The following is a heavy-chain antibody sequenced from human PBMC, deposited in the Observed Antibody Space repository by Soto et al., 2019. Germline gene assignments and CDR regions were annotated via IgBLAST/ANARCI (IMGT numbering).Heavy chain of an antibody. J-gene: IGHJ6*02. D-gene: IGHD6-19*01. CDR3: STGYSRGWYYYYYGMDV. V-gene: IGHV3-23*01. CDR1: GFTFSSYA. CDR2: ISGSGGST. Sequence: EVQLLESGGGLVQPGGSLRLSCAASGFTFSSYAMSWVRQAPGKGLEWVSAISGSGGSTYYADSVKGRFTISRDNSKNSLYLQMNSLRAEDTAVYYCSTGYSRGWYYYYYGMDVWGQGTTFTVSS.